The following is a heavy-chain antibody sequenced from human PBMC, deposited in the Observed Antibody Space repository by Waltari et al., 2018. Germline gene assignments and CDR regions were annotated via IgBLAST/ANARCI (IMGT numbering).Heavy chain of an antibody. D-gene: IGHD3-22*01. V-gene: IGHV1-2*06. Sequence: QVQLVQSGAEVKKPGASVNVPCKASGYTFPGYYRPWVRQAPGQGLEWMGRINPNSGGTNYAQKFQGRVTMTRDTSISTAYMELSRLRSDDTAVYYCARDWTVYYDSSGYVAWGQGPLVTVSS. J-gene: IGHJ5*02. CDR3: ARDWTVYYDSSGYVA. CDR1: GYTFPGYY. CDR2: INPNSGGT.